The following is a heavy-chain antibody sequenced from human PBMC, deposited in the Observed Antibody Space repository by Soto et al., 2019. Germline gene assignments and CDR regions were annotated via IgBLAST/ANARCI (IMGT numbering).Heavy chain of an antibody. CDR3: ARDYGEVAVGGYYYYGMDV. CDR1: GDSVSSSSAA. Sequence: PSQTLSLTCAISGDSVSSSSAAWNWIRQSPSRGLEWLGRTYYRSKWYNDYAVSVKSRITINPDTSKNQFSLQLNSVTPEDTAVYYCARDYGEVAVGGYYYYGMDVWGKGTTVTVSS. J-gene: IGHJ6*04. V-gene: IGHV6-1*01. CDR2: TYYRSKWYN. D-gene: IGHD6-19*01.